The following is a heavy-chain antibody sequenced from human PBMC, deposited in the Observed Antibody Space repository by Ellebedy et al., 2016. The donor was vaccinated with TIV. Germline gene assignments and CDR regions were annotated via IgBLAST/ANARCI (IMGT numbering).Heavy chain of an antibody. Sequence: PGGSLRLSCAASGFSFRNYWMGWVRQAPGKGLEWVANIYQDGSVKYYVDSVKGRFTISRDNAKNSLYLQLNSLRVEDTAVYYCARRGSYGDYAVQVNNWFDRWGQGTLVTV. CDR2: IYQDGSVK. V-gene: IGHV3-7*01. D-gene: IGHD4-17*01. CDR1: GFSFRNYW. J-gene: IGHJ5*02. CDR3: ARRGSYGDYAVQVNNWFDR.